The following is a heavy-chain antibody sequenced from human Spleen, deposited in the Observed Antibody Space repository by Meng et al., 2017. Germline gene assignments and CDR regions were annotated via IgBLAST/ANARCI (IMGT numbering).Heavy chain of an antibody. Sequence: VVQSGEVFKKPGSPVKSPAKASGYTFTGYYMHWVRQAPGQGLEWMGRINPNSGGTNYAQKFQGRVTMTRDTSISTAYMELSRLRSDDTAVYYCARPLWFGTNWFDPWGQGTLVTVSS. D-gene: IGHD3-10*01. CDR3: ARPLWFGTNWFDP. CDR2: INPNSGGT. V-gene: IGHV1-2*06. CDR1: GYTFTGYY. J-gene: IGHJ5*02.